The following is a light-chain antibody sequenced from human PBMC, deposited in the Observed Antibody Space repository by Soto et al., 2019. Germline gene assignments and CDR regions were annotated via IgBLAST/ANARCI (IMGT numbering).Light chain of an antibody. V-gene: IGKV3-20*01. CDR1: QSVSNNY. CDR3: QQYGSAPWT. CDR2: AAS. Sequence: EIVLTQSPGTLSLSPGEGATISCRASQSVSNNYLAWFQQRPGQAPRLLIYAASNRARGIPDRFGGSVSGTDFTLTVSRLEPEDFAVYYCQQYGSAPWTFVQGTKVEI. J-gene: IGKJ1*01.